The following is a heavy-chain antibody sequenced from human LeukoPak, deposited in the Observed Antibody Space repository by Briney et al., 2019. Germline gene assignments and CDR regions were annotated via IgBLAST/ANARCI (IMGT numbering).Heavy chain of an antibody. CDR2: INPRGGST. CDR1: GYTFTGYY. J-gene: IGHJ3*02. V-gene: IGHV1-46*01. D-gene: IGHD3-22*01. CDR3: ARVKSYYYDTSDKDAFDI. Sequence: ASVKVSCKASGYTFTGYYMHWVRQAPGQGLEWMRIINPRGGSTSYTQKFQGRVTMTRDTSTSTVYMELSSLRSEDTAVYYCARVKSYYYDTSDKDAFDIWGQGTMVTVSS.